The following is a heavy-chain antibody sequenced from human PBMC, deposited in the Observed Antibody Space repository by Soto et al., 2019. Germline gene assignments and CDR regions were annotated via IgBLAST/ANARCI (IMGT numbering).Heavy chain of an antibody. D-gene: IGHD5-18*01. V-gene: IGHV4-30-4*01. CDR2: ISYSGTT. CDR3: ARGRGYSYGLDP. CDR1: GGSISSGNYY. J-gene: IGHJ5*02. Sequence: SETLSLTCTVSGGSISSGNYYWSWIRQPPGKGLEWIGFISYSGTTSYSPSLKSRVAISLDTSKNQFSLSLSSVTAADTAVYYCARGRGYSYGLDPWGQGTLVTVSS.